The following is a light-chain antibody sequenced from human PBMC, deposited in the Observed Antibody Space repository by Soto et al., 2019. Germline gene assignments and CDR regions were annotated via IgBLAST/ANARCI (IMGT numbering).Light chain of an antibody. V-gene: IGKV3D-20*01. Sequence: FVLTQFPGTLSLSPGETATLSCWASQSVSNNFLGWYQQKPGLPPRLLIYDASSRANGIPERFSGRGSGTQFTLTISRLEPEDFEVYYCQQYGSTPWTFGRGTKVDIK. CDR2: DAS. CDR1: QSVSNNF. CDR3: QQYGSTPWT. J-gene: IGKJ1*01.